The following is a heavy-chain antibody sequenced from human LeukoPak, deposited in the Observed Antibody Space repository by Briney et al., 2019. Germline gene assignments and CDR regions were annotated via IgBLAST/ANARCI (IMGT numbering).Heavy chain of an antibody. D-gene: IGHD3-3*01. CDR3: ARAHVLRFLEWLSPMTNHQENWFDP. CDR2: IIPIFGTA. Sequence: SVKVSCKASGGTFSSYAISWVRQAPGQGLEWMGGIIPIFGTANYAQKFQGRVTITADESTSTAYMELSSLRSEDTAVYYCARAHVLRFLEWLSPMTNHQENWFDPWGQGTLVTVSS. CDR1: GGTFSSYA. V-gene: IGHV1-69*13. J-gene: IGHJ5*02.